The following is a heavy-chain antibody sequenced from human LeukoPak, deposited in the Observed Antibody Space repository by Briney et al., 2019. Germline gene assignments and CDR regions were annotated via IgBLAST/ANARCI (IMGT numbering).Heavy chain of an antibody. Sequence: PSETLSLTCSVSGGSVSAYYWSWIRQPLGGGLEWMGYIYNSGNTKYNPSPKSRLTISVDTSGNHFSLKLSSVTAADTAVYYCARHSSLMQLGCFDYWVREPWSPSPQ. D-gene: IGHD3-16*01. CDR2: IYNSGNT. CDR3: ARHSSLMQLGCFDY. J-gene: IGHJ4*02. V-gene: IGHV4-59*08. CDR1: GGSVSAYY.